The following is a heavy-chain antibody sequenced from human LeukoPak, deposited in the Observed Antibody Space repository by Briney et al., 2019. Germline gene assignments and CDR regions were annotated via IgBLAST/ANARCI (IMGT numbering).Heavy chain of an antibody. CDR2: ISYDGSNE. Sequence: GGSLRLSCAASGFTFCTYVMHWVRQAPGKGLEWVVVISYDGSNEYYADSVKGRFTISRDNSKSTLYLQMNSLIPEDTAVYYCARDGVTTWNYDILTGYYGPSNWFDPWGQGTLVTVSS. D-gene: IGHD3-9*01. V-gene: IGHV3-30*04. J-gene: IGHJ5*02. CDR3: ARDGVTTWNYDILTGYYGPSNWFDP. CDR1: GFTFCTYV.